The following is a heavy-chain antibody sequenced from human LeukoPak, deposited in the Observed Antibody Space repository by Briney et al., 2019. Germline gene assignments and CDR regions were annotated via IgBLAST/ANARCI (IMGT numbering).Heavy chain of an antibody. CDR2: IYSGGST. D-gene: IGHD3-22*01. Sequence: PGGSLRLSCAASGFTVSSNYMSWVRQAPGKGLEWVSVIYSGGSTYYADSVKGRFTISRDNSKNTLSLQMNSLRAEDTAVYYCATRMIVQDAFDIWGQGTMVTVSS. J-gene: IGHJ3*02. V-gene: IGHV3-66*01. CDR1: GFTVSSNY. CDR3: ATRMIVQDAFDI.